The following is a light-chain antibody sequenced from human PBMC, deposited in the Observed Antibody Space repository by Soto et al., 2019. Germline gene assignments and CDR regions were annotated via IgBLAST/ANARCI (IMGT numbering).Light chain of an antibody. CDR2: GAS. CDR3: QQYGSSPSLT. J-gene: IGKJ5*01. V-gene: IGKV3-20*01. Sequence: TQSPGTLSRCTGERATLSCRASQSVSSSYLACYQQKPGQAPRLLIYGASSRATGIPDRFSGSGSGADFTLTISRLEAEDFAGYYDQQYGSSPSLTFGQGPRLEI. CDR1: QSVSSSY.